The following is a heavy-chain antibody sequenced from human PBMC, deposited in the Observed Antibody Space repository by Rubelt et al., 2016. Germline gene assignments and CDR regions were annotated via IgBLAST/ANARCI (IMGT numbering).Heavy chain of an antibody. Sequence: QVQLVQSGAEVKKPGASVKVSCKASGYTFTSYYMHWVRQAPGQGLEWMGIINPSGGSTSYVQKFQGGVTMTRYTVTSTFYMELSSLRAEDTAVYYCARSPRYDFEDNWFDPWGQGTLATVSS. CDR1: GYTFTSYY. CDR3: ARSPRYDFEDNWFDP. V-gene: IGHV1-46*01. D-gene: IGHD3-3*01. J-gene: IGHJ5*02. CDR2: INPSGGST.